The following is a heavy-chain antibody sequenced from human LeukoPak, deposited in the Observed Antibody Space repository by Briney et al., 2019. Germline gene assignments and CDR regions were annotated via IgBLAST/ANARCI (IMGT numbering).Heavy chain of an antibody. CDR2: ISSSSSYI. CDR3: ARLDLIHYYDSSGYHPY. Sequence: GGSLRLSCAASGFTFTGYYMSWIRQAPGKGLEWVSSISSSSSYIYYADSVKGRFTISRDNAKNSLYLQMNSLRAEDTAVYYCARLDLIHYYDSSGYHPYWGQGTLVTVSS. D-gene: IGHD3-22*01. J-gene: IGHJ4*02. V-gene: IGHV3-11*01. CDR1: GFTFTGYY.